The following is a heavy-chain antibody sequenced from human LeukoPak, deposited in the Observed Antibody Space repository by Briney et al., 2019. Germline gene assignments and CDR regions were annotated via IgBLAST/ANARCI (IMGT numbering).Heavy chain of an antibody. D-gene: IGHD2-15*01. V-gene: IGHV3-21*01. J-gene: IGHJ4*02. CDR1: GFTFSSYT. CDR2: ISSSSSYI. CDR3: ASIYCSDGICTGPLDY. Sequence: GGSLRLSCAASGFTFSSYTMNWVRQAPGKGLEWVSSISSSSSYISFADSVKGRFTISRDNAKNSLYLQMNSLRVEDTAAYYCASIYCSDGICTGPLDYWGQGTLVTVSS.